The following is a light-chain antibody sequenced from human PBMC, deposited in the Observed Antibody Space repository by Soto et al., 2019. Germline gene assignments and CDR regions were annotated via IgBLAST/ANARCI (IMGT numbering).Light chain of an antibody. CDR1: QNINIW. Sequence: DLQMTQSPSTLSASVGDRVTITCRASQNINIWLAWYQQKPGNAPKHLIYKSSTLESGVPSRFSGSGSGTEFPLTISNLQPDDSATYYCQQYNGLPTWTFCQGTKVVMK. CDR2: KSS. J-gene: IGKJ1*01. CDR3: QQYNGLPTWT. V-gene: IGKV1-5*03.